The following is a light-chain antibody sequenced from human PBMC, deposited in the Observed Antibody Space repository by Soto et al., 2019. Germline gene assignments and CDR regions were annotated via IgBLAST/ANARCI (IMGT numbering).Light chain of an antibody. CDR3: ISYAGSNIFRV. CDR1: SSDVGGYNY. V-gene: IGLV2-8*01. CDR2: EVS. J-gene: IGLJ2*01. Sequence: QSALTQPPSASGSPGQSVTISCTGTSSDVGGYNYVSWYQQHPGKAPKLMIYEVSKRPSGVPDRFSGSKSGNTASLTVSGLQAEDEADYYCISYAGSNIFRVFGGGTKVTVL.